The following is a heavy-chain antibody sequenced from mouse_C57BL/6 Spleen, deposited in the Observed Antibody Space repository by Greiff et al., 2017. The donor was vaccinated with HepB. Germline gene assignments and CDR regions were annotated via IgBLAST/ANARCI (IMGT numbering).Heavy chain of an antibody. J-gene: IGHJ4*01. V-gene: IGHV1-50*01. Sequence: QVQLQQPGAELVKPGASVKLSCKASGYTFTSYWMQWVKQRPGQGLEWIGEIDPSDSYTNYNQKFKGKATLTVDTSSSTAYMQPSSLTSEDSAVYYCARGLGAMDYWGQGTSVTVSS. D-gene: IGHD2-2*01. CDR2: IDPSDSYT. CDR3: ARGLGAMDY. CDR1: GYTFTSYW.